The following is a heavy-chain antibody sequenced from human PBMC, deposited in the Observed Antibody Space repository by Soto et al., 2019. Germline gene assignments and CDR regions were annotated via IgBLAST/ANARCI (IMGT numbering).Heavy chain of an antibody. CDR3: STVKFTATTVMEDY. CDR1: GFTFSNAW. V-gene: IGHV3-15*01. D-gene: IGHD4-4*01. J-gene: IGHJ4*02. CDR2: IKSKTDGGTT. Sequence: VGSLRLSCAASGFTFSNAWMSWVRQAPGKGLEWVGRIKSKTDGGTTDYAAPVKGRFTISRDDSKNTQYLQMDSLKTEDTAVYYCSTVKFTATTVMEDYWGQGTLVTVSS.